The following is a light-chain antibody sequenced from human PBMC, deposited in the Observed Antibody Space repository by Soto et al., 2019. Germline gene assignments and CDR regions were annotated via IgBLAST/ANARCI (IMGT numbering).Light chain of an antibody. CDR3: SSYTASSTFV. CDR1: SSDVGGYNF. Sequence: QSALTQPASVSGSPGQSITISCTGTSSDVGGYNFVSWYQQQPGKAPKLMIYDVSNRPSGVSNRFSGSKSGNTASLTISGLQAEDEADYYCSSYTASSTFVFGGGTKLTVL. CDR2: DVS. V-gene: IGLV2-14*01. J-gene: IGLJ3*02.